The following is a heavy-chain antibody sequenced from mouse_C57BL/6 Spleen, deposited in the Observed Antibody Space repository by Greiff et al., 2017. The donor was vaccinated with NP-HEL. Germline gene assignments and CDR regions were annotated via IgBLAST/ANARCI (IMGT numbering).Heavy chain of an antibody. CDR3: ARRDYGYFDV. Sequence: VQLQQSGAELVKPGASVKLSCKASGYTFTSYWMQWVKQRPGQGLEWIGEIDPSDSYTNYNQKFKGKATLTVDTSSSTAYMQLSSLTSEDSAVYYCARRDYGYFDVWGTGTTVTVSS. V-gene: IGHV1-50*01. J-gene: IGHJ1*03. CDR2: IDPSDSYT. CDR1: GYTFTSYW.